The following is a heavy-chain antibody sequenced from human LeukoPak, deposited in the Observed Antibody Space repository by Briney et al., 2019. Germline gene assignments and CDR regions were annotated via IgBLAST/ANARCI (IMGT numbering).Heavy chain of an antibody. D-gene: IGHD3-3*01. CDR2: IYHSGST. V-gene: IGHV4-38-2*02. J-gene: IGHJ5*02. CDR3: ARDGVGSLYNWFDP. CDR1: GYSISSGYY. Sequence: TSETLSLTYTVSGYSISSGYYWGWIRQPPGKGLEWIGSIYHSGSTYYNPSLKSRVTISVDTSKNQFSLKLSSVTAADTAVYYCARDGVGSLYNWFDPWGQGTLVTVSS.